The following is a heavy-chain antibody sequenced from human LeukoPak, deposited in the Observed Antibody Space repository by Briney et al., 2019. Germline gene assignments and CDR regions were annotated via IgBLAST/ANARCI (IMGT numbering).Heavy chain of an antibody. D-gene: IGHD5-18*01. V-gene: IGHV3-33*06. CDR3: AKGGYSYGTKYYYYMDV. J-gene: IGHJ6*03. CDR1: GFTFSSYG. CDR2: IWYDGSNK. Sequence: GGSLRLSCAASGFTFSSYGIHWVRQAPGKGLEWVAVIWYDGSNKYYADSVKGRFTISRDNSKNTLYLQMNSLRAEDTAVYYCAKGGYSYGTKYYYYMDVWGKGTTVTVSS.